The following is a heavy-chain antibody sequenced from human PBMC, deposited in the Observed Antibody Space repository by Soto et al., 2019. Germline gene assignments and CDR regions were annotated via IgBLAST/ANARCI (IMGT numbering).Heavy chain of an antibody. CDR3: ALDTTVTNTQVFAF. J-gene: IGHJ4*02. CDR2: ISAYNGNT. CDR1: GYTFTSYG. V-gene: IGHV1-18*01. D-gene: IGHD4-17*01. Sequence: ASVKVSCKASGYTFTSYGISWVRQAPGQGLEWMGWISAYNGNTNYAQKLQGRVTMTTDTSTSTAYMELRSLRSDDTAVYYCALDTTVTNTQVFAFWGQGTLVPVSS.